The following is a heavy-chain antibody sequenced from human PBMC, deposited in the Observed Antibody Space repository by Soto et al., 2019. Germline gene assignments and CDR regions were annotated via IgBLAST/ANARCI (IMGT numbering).Heavy chain of an antibody. V-gene: IGHV1-18*04. CDR2: VNTYDGTT. Sequence: QVHLVQSTPEVRSPGASVKVSCKTSGFTFTSYPFSWVRQAPGQGLEWMGWVNTYDGTTNIAQQFQERITLTTDKSAATLVMELTRLTPDDTAVYYCAREYYGTTTWIDNWGQGTLVAVSS. D-gene: IGHD3-10*01. CDR3: AREYYGTTTWIDN. J-gene: IGHJ4*02. CDR1: GFTFTSYP.